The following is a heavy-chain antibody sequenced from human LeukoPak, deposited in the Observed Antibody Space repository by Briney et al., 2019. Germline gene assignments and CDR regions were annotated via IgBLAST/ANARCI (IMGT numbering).Heavy chain of an antibody. J-gene: IGHJ4*02. V-gene: IGHV3-30*18. CDR3: AKHMVRGVFDY. CDR1: GFTFSSYG. D-gene: IGHD3-10*01. CDR2: ISYDGSNK. Sequence: GGSLRLSCAASGFTFSSYGMHWVRQAPGKGLEWVAVISYDGSNKYYADSVKGRFTISRDNSKNTLYLQMNSLRAEDTAVYYCAKHMVRGVFDYWGQGTLVTVSS.